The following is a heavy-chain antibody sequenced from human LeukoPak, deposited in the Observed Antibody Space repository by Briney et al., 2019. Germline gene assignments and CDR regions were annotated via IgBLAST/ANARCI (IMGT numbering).Heavy chain of an antibody. J-gene: IGHJ3*02. CDR3: ATVYYDFWSGYPHDAFDI. Sequence: PGGSLTLSCAASGFTFSSYSMHWVRQAPGKGLEWVSYISSSSSTIYYADCVKRRFTISRDNAKNSLYLQMNSLRAEDTAVYYCATVYYDFWSGYPHDAFDIWGQGTMVTVSS. CDR1: GFTFSSYS. CDR2: ISSSSSTI. D-gene: IGHD3-3*01. V-gene: IGHV3-48*01.